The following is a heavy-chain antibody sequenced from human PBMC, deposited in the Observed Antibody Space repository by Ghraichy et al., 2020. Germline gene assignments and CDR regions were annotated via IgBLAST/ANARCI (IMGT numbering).Heavy chain of an antibody. CDR3: ANQYSGSYLYYYYGMDV. Sequence: GGSLRLSCAASGFTFSSYGMHWVRQAPGKGLEWVAVISYDGSNKYYADSVKGRFTISRDNSKNTLYLQMNSLRAEDTAVYYCANQYSGSYLYYYYGMDVWGQGTTVTVSS. V-gene: IGHV3-30*18. CDR2: ISYDGSNK. D-gene: IGHD1-26*01. CDR1: GFTFSSYG. J-gene: IGHJ6*02.